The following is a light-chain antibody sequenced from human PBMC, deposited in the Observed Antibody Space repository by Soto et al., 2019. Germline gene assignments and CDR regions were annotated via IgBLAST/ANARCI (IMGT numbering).Light chain of an antibody. V-gene: IGLV2-11*01. J-gene: IGLJ1*01. Sequence: QSVLTQPRSVSGSPGQSVTISCTGTSSDIGGYYYVSWYQQHPGKAPKLMIYDVTKRPSGVPDRFSASKSGITASLTISGLQAEDEADYYCFSYEGTYTSYVFGTGTKVTV. CDR3: FSYEGTYTSYV. CDR1: SSDIGGYYY. CDR2: DVT.